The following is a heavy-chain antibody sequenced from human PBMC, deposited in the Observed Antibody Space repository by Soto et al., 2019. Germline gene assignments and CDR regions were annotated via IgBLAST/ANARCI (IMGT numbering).Heavy chain of an antibody. CDR3: AKDLRRRFLECHEH. CDR2: ISGSGGST. Sequence: GGSLRLSCAASGFTFSSYAMSWVRQAPGKGLEWVSAISGSGGSTYYADSVKGRFTISRDNSKNTLYLQMNSLRAEDTAVYYCAKDLRRRFLECHEHWGQGTLVTVSS. D-gene: IGHD3-3*01. V-gene: IGHV3-23*01. J-gene: IGHJ4*02. CDR1: GFTFSSYA.